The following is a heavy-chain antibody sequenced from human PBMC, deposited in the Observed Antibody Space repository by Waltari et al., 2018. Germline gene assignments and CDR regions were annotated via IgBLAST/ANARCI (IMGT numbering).Heavy chain of an antibody. CDR3: AKDLRAPAEVRAFDI. CDR1: GGSFSGYY. Sequence: QVQLQQWGAGLLKPSETLSLTCAVYGGSFSGYYWSWIRQPPGKGLEWIGEINHSGSTNYNPSLKSRVTISVDTSKNQFFLKLSSVTAADTAVYYCAKDLRAPAEVRAFDIWGQGTMVIVSS. J-gene: IGHJ3*02. V-gene: IGHV4-34*01. CDR2: INHSGST.